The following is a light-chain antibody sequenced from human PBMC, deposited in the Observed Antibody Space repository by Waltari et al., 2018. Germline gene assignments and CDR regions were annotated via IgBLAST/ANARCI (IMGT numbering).Light chain of an antibody. CDR1: NSGSKS. CDR2: DER. CDR3: QVWDTTSDHYV. J-gene: IGLJ1*01. V-gene: IGLV3-21*02. Sequence: SYVLTQPPSVSVAPGETARLTCGGNNSGSKSVHWYQQKPGQAPVLVVSDERDRPSGIPERFSGSNSGNTATLSIRRIEVGDEADYYCQVWDTTSDHYVFGAGTRVTVL.